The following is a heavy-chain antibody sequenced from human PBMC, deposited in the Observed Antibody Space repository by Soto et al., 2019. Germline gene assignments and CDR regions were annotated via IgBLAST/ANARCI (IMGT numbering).Heavy chain of an antibody. D-gene: IGHD4-17*01. CDR2: ISYDGSDE. CDR1: GFTFSSYG. J-gene: IGHJ4*02. V-gene: IGHV3-30*18. CDR3: TKDERVTTTLYYFDH. Sequence: LRLSCAASGFTFSSYGLHWVRQAPGKGLEWVALISYDGSDEYYADSVKGRFIISRDNSKNTLYLQVNSLRAEDTAVYYCTKDERVTTTLYYFDHWGQGTLVTVSS.